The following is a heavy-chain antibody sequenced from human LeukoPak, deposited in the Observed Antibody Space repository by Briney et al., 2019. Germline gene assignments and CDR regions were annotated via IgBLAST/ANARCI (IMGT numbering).Heavy chain of an antibody. CDR1: GFSFSTYT. CDR3: AGSVRGTFFFVS. V-gene: IGHV3-21*01. J-gene: IGHJ4*02. CDR2: ISTGSDFI. Sequence: GESLRLSCAASGFSFSTYTMNWVRQAPGKGLEWVSVISTGSDFIYYADSMKGRFTISRDNAKNSLFLQMNSLRAEDKAGYYCAGSVRGTFFFVSGGPGTLGTVSS. D-gene: IGHD3-10*01.